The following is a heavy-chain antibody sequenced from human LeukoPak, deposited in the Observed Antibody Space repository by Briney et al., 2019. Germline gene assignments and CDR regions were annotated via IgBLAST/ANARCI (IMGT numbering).Heavy chain of an antibody. CDR3: ARVWFGENHYFDY. Sequence: SETLSLTCTVSGGSISSYYWSWIRQPPGEGLEWIGNIYYSGSTNYNSSLKSRVTMSIDTSKNQFSLKLSSVTAADTAVYYCARVWFGENHYFDYWGQGTLVTVSS. D-gene: IGHD3-10*01. CDR2: IYYSGST. CDR1: GGSISSYY. V-gene: IGHV4-59*01. J-gene: IGHJ4*02.